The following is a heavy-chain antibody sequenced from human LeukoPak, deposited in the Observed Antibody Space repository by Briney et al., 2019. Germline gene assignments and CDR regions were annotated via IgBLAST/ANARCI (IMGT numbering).Heavy chain of an antibody. V-gene: IGHV5-10-1*01. CDR3: ARYCSSSSCPIDF. J-gene: IGHJ4*02. CDR1: GYRFTSYS. Sequence: GESLKISCQGSGYRFTSYSITWVRQMPGKVLEWMGRIDPSDSHTNYGPSFQGHVTISADKSISTAYLQWSSLKASDTAMYYCARYCSSSSCPIDFWGKGTLVTVSS. CDR2: IDPSDSHT. D-gene: IGHD2-2*01.